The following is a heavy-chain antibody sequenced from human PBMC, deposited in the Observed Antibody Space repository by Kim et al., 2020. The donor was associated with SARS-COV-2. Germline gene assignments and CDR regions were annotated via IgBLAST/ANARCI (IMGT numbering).Heavy chain of an antibody. J-gene: IGHJ6*02. V-gene: IGHV5-51*01. D-gene: IGHD6-13*01. CDR2: IYPGDSDT. Sequence: GESLKISCKGSGYSFTSYWIGWVRQMPGKGLESMGIIYPGDSDTRYSPSFQGQVTISADKSISTAYLQWSSLKASDTAMYYCAISRAVAAAGTGVGDYYYYYGMDVWGQGTTFTVSS. CDR1: GYSFTSYW. CDR3: AISRAVAAAGTGVGDYYYYYGMDV.